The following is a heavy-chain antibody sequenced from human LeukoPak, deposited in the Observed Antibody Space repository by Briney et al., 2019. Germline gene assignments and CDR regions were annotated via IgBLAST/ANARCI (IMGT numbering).Heavy chain of an antibody. CDR2: IRGKAYGATT. Sequence: GGSLTLSCAASGFTFSNYWMTWVRQAPGKGLEWLGFIRGKAYGATTEYAASVKGRFTISRDDSKSIAYLQMNSLKTGDTAVYYCTRDRSPTRRDGYYWGQGTLVTISS. D-gene: IGHD5-24*01. V-gene: IGHV3-49*04. CDR3: TRDRSPTRRDGYY. CDR1: GFTFSNYW. J-gene: IGHJ4*02.